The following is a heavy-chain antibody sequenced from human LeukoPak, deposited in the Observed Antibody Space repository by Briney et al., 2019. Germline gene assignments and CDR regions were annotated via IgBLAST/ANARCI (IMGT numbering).Heavy chain of an antibody. CDR2: INSGGST. CDR3: ARDVVGATGDYYGMDV. J-gene: IGHJ6*02. Sequence: GTLSLTCAVSGGSISSSNWWSWVRQPPGKGLEWVSVINSGGSTYYADSVKGRFTISRDNSKNTLYLQMNSLRAEDTAVYYCARDVVGATGDYYGMDVWGQGTTVTVSS. CDR1: GGSISSSNW. D-gene: IGHD1-26*01. V-gene: IGHV3-66*01.